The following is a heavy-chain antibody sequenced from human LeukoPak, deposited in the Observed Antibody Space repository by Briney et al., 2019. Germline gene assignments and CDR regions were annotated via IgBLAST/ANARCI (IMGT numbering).Heavy chain of an antibody. J-gene: IGHJ4*02. CDR2: IIPIFGTA. CDR1: GGTFSSYA. CDR3: ARDVAVAGTYYFDY. Sequence: RASVKVSCKASGGTFSSYAISWVRQAPGQGLEWMGGIIPIFGTANYAQKFQGRVTITTDESTSTAYMELSSLRSEDTAVYYCARDVAVAGTYYFDYWGQGTLVTVSS. D-gene: IGHD6-19*01. V-gene: IGHV1-69*05.